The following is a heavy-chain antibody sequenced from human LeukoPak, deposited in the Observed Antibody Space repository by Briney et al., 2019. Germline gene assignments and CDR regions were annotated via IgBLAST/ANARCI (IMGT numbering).Heavy chain of an antibody. CDR1: GFTFSSYG. J-gene: IGHJ4*02. CDR3: ARDQVVPAAIYSDY. Sequence: PGGSLRLSCAASGFTFSSYGMNWVRQAPGKGLEWVSSISSSSSYIYYADSVKGRFTISRDNAKNSLYLQMNSLRAEDTAVYYCARDQVVPAAIYSDYWGQGTLVTVSS. V-gene: IGHV3-21*01. D-gene: IGHD2-2*01. CDR2: ISSSSSYI.